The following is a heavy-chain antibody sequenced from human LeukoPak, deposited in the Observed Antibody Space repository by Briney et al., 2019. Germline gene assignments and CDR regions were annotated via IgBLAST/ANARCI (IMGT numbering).Heavy chain of an antibody. Sequence: PGGSLRLSCAASGFTFSSYAMSWVRQAPGKGLEWVSAISGSGGSTYYADPVKGRFTISRDNSKNTLYLQMNSLRAEDTALYYCAKGRCSSTSCPYYFDYWGQGTLVTVSS. D-gene: IGHD2-2*01. CDR3: AKGRCSSTSCPYYFDY. CDR2: ISGSGGST. V-gene: IGHV3-23*01. J-gene: IGHJ4*02. CDR1: GFTFSSYA.